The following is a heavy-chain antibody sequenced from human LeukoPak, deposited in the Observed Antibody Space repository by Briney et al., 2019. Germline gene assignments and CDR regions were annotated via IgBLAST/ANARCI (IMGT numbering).Heavy chain of an antibody. J-gene: IGHJ4*02. Sequence: SGGSLRLSCAASGFTFSSYSMNWVRQAPGKGLEWVSSISSSSSYIYYADSVKGRFTISRDNAKNSLYLQMNSLRAEDTAVYYCARQTDSGSYRFDYWGQGTLVTVSS. CDR3: ARQTDSGSYRFDY. CDR2: ISSSSSYI. D-gene: IGHD6-19*01. V-gene: IGHV3-21*01. CDR1: GFTFSSYS.